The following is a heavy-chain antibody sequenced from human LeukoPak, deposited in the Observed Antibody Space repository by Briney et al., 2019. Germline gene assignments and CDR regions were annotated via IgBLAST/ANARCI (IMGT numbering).Heavy chain of an antibody. J-gene: IGHJ4*02. Sequence: SETLSLTCAVYGGSFSGYYWSWIRQPPGKGLEWIGEINHSGSTNYNPSLKSRVTVSVDTSKNQFSLKLSSVTAADTAVYYCASKDSSGYPPGYWGQGTLVTVSS. CDR3: ASKDSSGYPPGY. CDR1: GGSFSGYY. D-gene: IGHD3-22*01. CDR2: INHSGST. V-gene: IGHV4-34*01.